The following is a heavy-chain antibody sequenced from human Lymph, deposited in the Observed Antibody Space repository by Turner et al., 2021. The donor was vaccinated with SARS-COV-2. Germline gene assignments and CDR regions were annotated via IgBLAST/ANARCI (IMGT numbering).Heavy chain of an antibody. CDR1: GFTFSSYG. CDR2: IWYDGSNK. D-gene: IGHD5-12*01. CDR3: ARVKGYNGYDLRYYYGMDV. J-gene: IGHJ6*02. V-gene: IGHV3-33*01. Sequence: VQLVESGGGVFQPGRSLRLSCAASGFTFSSYGMHWVRQAPGKGLEWVAVIWYDGSNKYYADSVKGRFTISRDNSKNTLYLQMNSLRAEDTAVYYCARVKGYNGYDLRYYYGMDVWGQGTTVTVSS.